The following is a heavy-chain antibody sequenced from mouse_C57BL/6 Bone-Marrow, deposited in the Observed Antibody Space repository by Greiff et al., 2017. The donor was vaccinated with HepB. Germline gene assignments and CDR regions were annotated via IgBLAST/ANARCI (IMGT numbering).Heavy chain of an antibody. Sequence: VQLKQPGAELVRPGSSVKLSCKASGYTFTSYWMHWVKQRPIQGLEWIGNIDPSDSETHYNQKFKDKATLTVDKSSSTAYMQLSSLTSEDSAVYYCARRDGYYRFAYWGQGTLVTVSA. CDR2: IDPSDSET. J-gene: IGHJ3*01. CDR3: ARRDGYYRFAY. D-gene: IGHD2-3*01. V-gene: IGHV1-52*01. CDR1: GYTFTSYW.